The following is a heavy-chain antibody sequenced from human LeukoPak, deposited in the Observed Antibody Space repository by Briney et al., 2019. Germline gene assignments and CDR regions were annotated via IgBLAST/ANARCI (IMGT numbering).Heavy chain of an antibody. CDR2: ITSGSSPI. CDR3: ARRAYGDDSFDY. D-gene: IGHD4-17*01. J-gene: IGHJ4*02. V-gene: IGHV3-48*02. Sequence: GGSLRLSCAASGFTFRSYSMNWVRQAPGKGLEWISYITSGSSPIYYAGSVKGRFTISRDNAKNSLYLQMNSLRDEDTAGYYCARRAYGDDSFDYWGQGTLVTVSS. CDR1: GFTFRSYS.